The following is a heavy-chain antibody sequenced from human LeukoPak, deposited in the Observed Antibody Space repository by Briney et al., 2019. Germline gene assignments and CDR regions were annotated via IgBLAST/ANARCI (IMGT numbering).Heavy chain of an antibody. J-gene: IGHJ6*02. CDR3: ARDQLRYYYDSSETLSYYYGMDV. V-gene: IGHV1-69*13. D-gene: IGHD3-22*01. Sequence: SVKVSCKASRFTFNRYVISWVRQAPGQGLEWMGGIIPIFGTANYAQKFQGRVTITADESTSTAYMELSSLRSEDTAVYYCARDQLRYYYDSSETLSYYYGMDVWGQGTTVTVSS. CDR2: IIPIFGTA. CDR1: RFTFNRYV.